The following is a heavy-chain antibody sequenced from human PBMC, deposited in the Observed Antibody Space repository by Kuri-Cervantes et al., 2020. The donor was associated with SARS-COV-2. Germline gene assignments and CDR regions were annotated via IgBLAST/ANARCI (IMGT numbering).Heavy chain of an antibody. CDR2: ISAYNGNT. CDR1: GYTFTSYD. Sequence: ASVKVSCKASGYTFTSYDISWVRQAPGQGLEWMGWISAYNGNTNYAQKLQGRVTMTTDTSTSTAYMELRSLRSDDTAVYYCARADDFWSGPKFDPWGQGTLVTVSS. J-gene: IGHJ5*02. V-gene: IGHV1-18*01. D-gene: IGHD3-3*01. CDR3: ARADDFWSGPKFDP.